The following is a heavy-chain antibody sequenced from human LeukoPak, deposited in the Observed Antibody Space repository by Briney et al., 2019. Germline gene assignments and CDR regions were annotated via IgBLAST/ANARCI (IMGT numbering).Heavy chain of an antibody. CDR1: GFTFSSYW. J-gene: IGHJ5*02. D-gene: IGHD3-22*01. Sequence: GGSLRLSCAASGFTFSSYWMSWVRQAPGKGLEWVANIKQDGSEKYYVDSVKGRFTISRDNAKNSLYLQMNSLRAEDTAVYYCAREEDYYDSSGYYKGTGFDPWGQGTLVTVSS. CDR2: IKQDGSEK. V-gene: IGHV3-7*01. CDR3: AREEDYYDSSGYYKGTGFDP.